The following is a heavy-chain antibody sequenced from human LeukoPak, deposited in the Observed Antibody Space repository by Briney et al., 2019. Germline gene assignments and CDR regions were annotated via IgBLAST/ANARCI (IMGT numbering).Heavy chain of an antibody. J-gene: IGHJ5*02. Sequence: PSETLSLTCAVYGGSFSGYYWSWIRQPPGKGLEWIGEINHSGSTNYNPSLKSRVTISVDTSKNQFSLKLSSVTAADTAVYYCARQKNTIFGVAPLTLDPWGQGTLVTVSS. CDR2: INHSGST. D-gene: IGHD3-3*01. CDR3: ARQKNTIFGVAPLTLDP. V-gene: IGHV4-34*01. CDR1: GGSFSGYY.